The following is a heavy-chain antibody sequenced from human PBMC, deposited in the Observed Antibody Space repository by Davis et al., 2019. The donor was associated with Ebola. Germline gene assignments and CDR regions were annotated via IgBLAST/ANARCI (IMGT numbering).Heavy chain of an antibody. J-gene: IGHJ4*02. Sequence: MPSETLSLTCAVYGGSFSGYYWSWIRQPPGKGLEWIGYIYYSGSTNYNPSLKSRVTISVDTSKNQFSLKLSSVTAADTAVYYCARTPDVLRFLEWLFDYWGQGTLVTVSS. CDR1: GGSFSGYY. CDR2: IYYSGST. CDR3: ARTPDVLRFLEWLFDY. V-gene: IGHV4-59*08. D-gene: IGHD3-3*01.